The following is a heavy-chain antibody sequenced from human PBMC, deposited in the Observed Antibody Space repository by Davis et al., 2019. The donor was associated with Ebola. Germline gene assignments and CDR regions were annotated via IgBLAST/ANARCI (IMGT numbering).Heavy chain of an antibody. CDR1: GFTFSDYY. Sequence: GGSLRLSCAASGFTFSDYYMSWIRQAPGKGLEWVSYISSSGSTIYYADSVKGRFTISRDNAKNSLYLQMNSLRAEDTAVYYCARDSEDIVVVVAAMGFDYWGQGTLVTVSS. CDR2: ISSSGSTI. V-gene: IGHV3-11*01. D-gene: IGHD2-15*01. J-gene: IGHJ4*02. CDR3: ARDSEDIVVVVAAMGFDY.